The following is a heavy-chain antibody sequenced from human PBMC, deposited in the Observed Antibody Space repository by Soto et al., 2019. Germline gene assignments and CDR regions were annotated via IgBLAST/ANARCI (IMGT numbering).Heavy chain of an antibody. V-gene: IGHV3-23*01. CDR3: AKVLSSGSYSGALEY. CDR2: IGASGGST. D-gene: IGHD1-26*01. CDR1: GVSITSFA. J-gene: IGHJ4*02. Sequence: GGSLRLSCVASGVSITSFAMSWVRQAPGKGLEWASAIGASGGSTYADSVKGRFTISRDNSKNTLYLQMNSLRVEDTAVYYCAKVLSSGSYSGALEYWGQGALVTVSS.